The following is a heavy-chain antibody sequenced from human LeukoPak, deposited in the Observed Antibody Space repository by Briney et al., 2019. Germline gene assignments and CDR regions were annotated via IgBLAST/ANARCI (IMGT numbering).Heavy chain of an antibody. J-gene: IGHJ4*02. CDR2: IIPIFGTA. V-gene: IGHV1-69*13. CDR3: AIPDGAYCGGDCYSNSPGDY. Sequence: SVKVSCKASGGTFSSYAISWVRQAPGQGLEWMGGIIPIFGTANYAQKFQGRVTITADESTSTAYMELSSLRSEDTAVYYCAIPDGAYCGGDCYSNSPGDYWGQGTLATVSS. CDR1: GGTFSSYA. D-gene: IGHD2-21*01.